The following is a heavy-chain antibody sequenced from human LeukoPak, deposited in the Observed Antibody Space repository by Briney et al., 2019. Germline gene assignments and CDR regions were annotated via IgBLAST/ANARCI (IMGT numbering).Heavy chain of an antibody. CDR3: ARTHTAMAIDY. CDR1: GGSFSGYY. CDR2: INHSGST. D-gene: IGHD5-18*01. Sequence: SETLSLTCAVYGGSFSGYYWSWIRQPPGKGLEWIGEINHSGSTNYNPSLKSRVTISVDTSKNQFSLKLSSVTAADTAVYCCARTHTAMAIDYWGQGTLVTVSS. J-gene: IGHJ4*02. V-gene: IGHV4-34*01.